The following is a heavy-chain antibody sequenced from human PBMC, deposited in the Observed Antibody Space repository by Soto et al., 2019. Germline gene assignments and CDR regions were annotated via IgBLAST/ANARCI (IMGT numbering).Heavy chain of an antibody. CDR3: ARNVDYYGSTVHNNWFDP. CDR1: GGSISSGDYY. V-gene: IGHV4-30-4*01. CDR2: IYYSGST. D-gene: IGHD3-10*01. J-gene: IGHJ5*02. Sequence: QVQLQESGPGLVKPSQTLSLTCTVSGGSISSGDYYWSWIRQPPGKGLEWIGYIYYSGSTYYNPSLKSRVTISVDPSKNQFSLKLSSVTAADTAVYYCARNVDYYGSTVHNNWFDPWGQGTLVTVSS.